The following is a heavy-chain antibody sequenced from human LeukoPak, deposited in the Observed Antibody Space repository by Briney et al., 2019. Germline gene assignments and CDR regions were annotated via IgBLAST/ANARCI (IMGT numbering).Heavy chain of an antibody. CDR3: AKVGGIAAAGISGAFDI. CDR1: GFTVSSNY. CDR2: IYSGGST. D-gene: IGHD6-13*01. V-gene: IGHV3-53*01. Sequence: GGSLRLSCAASGFTVSSNYMSWVRQAPGKGLEWVSVIYSGGSTYYADSVKGRFTISRDNSKNTLYLQMNSLRAEDTAVYYCAKVGGIAAAGISGAFDIWGQGTMVTVSS. J-gene: IGHJ3*02.